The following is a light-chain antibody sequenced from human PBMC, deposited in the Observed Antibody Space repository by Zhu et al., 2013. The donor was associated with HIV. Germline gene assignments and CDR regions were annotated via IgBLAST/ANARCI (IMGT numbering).Light chain of an antibody. CDR2: DNN. J-gene: IGLJ2*01. V-gene: IGLV1-51*01. CDR3: VTWDSSLSAVV. CDR1: SSNIGSNY. Sequence: QSALTQPASVSGSPGQSITISCSGTSSNIGSNYVSWYQQLPGAAPKVVIYDNNKRLSGIPDRFSGSKSGTSATLDVTGLQTGDEADYYCVTWDSSLSAVVFGGGTKLTVL.